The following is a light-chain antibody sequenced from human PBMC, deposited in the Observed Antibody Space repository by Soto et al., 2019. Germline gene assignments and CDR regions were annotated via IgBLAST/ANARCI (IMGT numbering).Light chain of an antibody. Sequence: QSVLTQPPSVSGAPGQRVTISCNGSSSNIGAGYDVHWYQQLPGTAPKLLIYGNSNRPSGVPDRFSGSKSGTSASLAITGLQAEDGAEYCCQSYDSSLSGHVVFGGGTKLTVL. J-gene: IGLJ2*01. V-gene: IGLV1-40*01. CDR2: GNS. CDR1: SSNIGAGYD. CDR3: QSYDSSLSGHVV.